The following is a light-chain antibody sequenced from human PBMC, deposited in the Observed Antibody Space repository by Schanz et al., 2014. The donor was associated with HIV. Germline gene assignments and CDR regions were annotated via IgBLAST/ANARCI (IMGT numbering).Light chain of an antibody. V-gene: IGLV2-8*01. Sequence: QSALTQPASVSGSPGQSITISCTGTSSDVGVYNYVSWYQQHPGKAPKLMIYDVSNRPSGVPDRFSGSKSGNTASLTVSGLQAEDEADYYCSSYAGSNNLRVFGGGTKLTVL. CDR3: SSYAGSNNLRV. J-gene: IGLJ3*02. CDR2: DVS. CDR1: SSDVGVYNY.